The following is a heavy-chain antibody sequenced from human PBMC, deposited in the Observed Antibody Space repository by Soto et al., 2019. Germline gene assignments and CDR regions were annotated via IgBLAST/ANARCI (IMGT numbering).Heavy chain of an antibody. CDR2: IFPSDSDT. Sequence: GESLKISCRTSGYRFISYWIAWVRQMPGKGLEWMGIIFPSDSDTRYSPSFQGQVTISADRSTSTVFLQWASLKASDTAVYFCARKDKSGYFNWFDPWGQGTLVTASS. D-gene: IGHD3-22*01. CDR3: ARKDKSGYFNWFDP. V-gene: IGHV5-51*01. J-gene: IGHJ5*02. CDR1: GYRFISYW.